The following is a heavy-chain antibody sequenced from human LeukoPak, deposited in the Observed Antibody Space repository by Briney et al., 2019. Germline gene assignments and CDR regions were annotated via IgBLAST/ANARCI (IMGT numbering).Heavy chain of an antibody. D-gene: IGHD6-13*01. CDR3: TSAPAGYDYYYYMDV. J-gene: IGHJ6*03. Sequence: GGSLRLSCKASGFPFGDYAMSWFRQAPGKGLEWVGFIRSKAYGGTKEYAASVKGRFTISRDDSKSIAYLQMNSLKTEDTAVYYATSAPAGYDYYYYMDVWGKGTTVTVSS. V-gene: IGHV3-49*03. CDR2: IRSKAYGGTK. CDR1: GFPFGDYA.